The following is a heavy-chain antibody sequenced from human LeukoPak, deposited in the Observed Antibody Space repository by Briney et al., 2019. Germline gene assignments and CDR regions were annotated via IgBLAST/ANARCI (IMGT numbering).Heavy chain of an antibody. J-gene: IGHJ5*02. CDR1: GYTFTGYY. CDR3: ARGGGDSSSNWFDP. V-gene: IGHV1-2*02. CDR2: INPNSGGT. Sequence: ASVKVSCKASGYTFTGYYMHWVRQAPGQGLEWMGWINPNSGGTNYAQKFQGRVTMTRDTSISTAYMELSRLRCDDTAVYYCARGGGDSSSNWFDPWGQGTLVTVSS. D-gene: IGHD6-6*01.